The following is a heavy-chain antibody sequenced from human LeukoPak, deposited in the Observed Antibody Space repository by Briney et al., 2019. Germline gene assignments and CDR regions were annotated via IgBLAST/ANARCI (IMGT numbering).Heavy chain of an antibody. CDR2: INSDGSNT. J-gene: IGHJ4*02. V-gene: IGHV3-74*01. Sequence: PGGSLRLSCAASGFTFSSHWMHWVRQVPGKGPVWVSHINSDGSNTGYADSVKGRFTSSRDNAKNTLYLQMNSLRADDTAVYYCAREPSGWYGGGDWGQGTLVTVSS. CDR3: AREPSGWYGGGD. D-gene: IGHD6-19*01. CDR1: GFTFSSHW.